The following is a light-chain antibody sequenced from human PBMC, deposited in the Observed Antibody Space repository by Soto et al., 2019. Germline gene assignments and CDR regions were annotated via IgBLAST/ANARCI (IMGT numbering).Light chain of an antibody. CDR3: QQRHHWVRT. J-gene: IGKJ2*01. Sequence: EIVLTQSPATLSLSPGERATLSCRASQSVSYYLAWYQQKPGQPPRLLIYDASTRATGVPARFSGSGSGTDFTLTIGSLEPDDFAVYFCQQRHHWVRTFGQGTTLDI. CDR2: DAS. CDR1: QSVSYY. V-gene: IGKV3-11*01.